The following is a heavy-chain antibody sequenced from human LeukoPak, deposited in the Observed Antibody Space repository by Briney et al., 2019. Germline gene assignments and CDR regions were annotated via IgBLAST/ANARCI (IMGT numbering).Heavy chain of an antibody. CDR1: GLTVSANY. D-gene: IGHD3-9*01. CDR2: MFSGGAT. V-gene: IGHV3-53*01. CDR3: ARNDIGTGQYFDF. Sequence: GGSLRLSCTAFGLTVSANYITWVRQAPGKGLEWVSVMFSGGATYYADSVKGRFTISRDNSKNTVYLLMDSLSAEDTAVYYCARNDIGTGQYFDFWGQGTLVTVSS. J-gene: IGHJ4*02.